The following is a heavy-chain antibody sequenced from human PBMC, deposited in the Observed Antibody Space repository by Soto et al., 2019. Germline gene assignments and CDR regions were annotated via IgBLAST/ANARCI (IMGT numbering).Heavy chain of an antibody. Sequence: SGPTLVNPTQTLTLTCTFSGFSLSTSGVGVGWIRQPPGKALEWLALIYWDDDKRYSPSLKSRLTITKDTSKNQVVLTMTNLDPVDTATYYCAHPGPKSSSWSNWFDAWGQGTLVTVSS. D-gene: IGHD6-13*01. CDR3: AHPGPKSSSWSNWFDA. CDR1: GFSLSTSGVG. CDR2: IYWDDDK. V-gene: IGHV2-5*02. J-gene: IGHJ5*02.